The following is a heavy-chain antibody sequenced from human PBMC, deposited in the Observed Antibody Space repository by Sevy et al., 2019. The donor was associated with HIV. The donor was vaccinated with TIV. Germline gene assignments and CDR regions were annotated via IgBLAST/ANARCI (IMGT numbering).Heavy chain of an antibody. D-gene: IGHD2-2*01. V-gene: IGHV4-34*01. CDR3: TRHCSSTTCSHAFDI. Sequence: LTASETVSLTCDVYGGSFSGYYWSWIRQPPGKGLEWIGEINHSGSTNYNPSLKSRVTISEDTSKNQFSLKLSSVTAADTAVYYCTRHCSSTTCSHAFDIWGQGTMVTVSS. J-gene: IGHJ3*02. CDR2: INHSGST. CDR1: GGSFSGYY.